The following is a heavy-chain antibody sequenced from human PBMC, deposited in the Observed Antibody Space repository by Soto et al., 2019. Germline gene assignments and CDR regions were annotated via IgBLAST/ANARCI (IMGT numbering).Heavy chain of an antibody. CDR3: AREGYSYDNRYYGMGV. Sequence: ASVKVSCKASGYTFTGYYMHWVRQAPGQGLEWMGWINPNSGGTNYAQKFQGWVTMTRDTSISTAYMELSRLRSDDTAVYYCAREGYSYDNRYYGMGVWGQGTTVTVSS. V-gene: IGHV1-2*04. CDR2: INPNSGGT. D-gene: IGHD5-18*01. J-gene: IGHJ6*02. CDR1: GYTFTGYY.